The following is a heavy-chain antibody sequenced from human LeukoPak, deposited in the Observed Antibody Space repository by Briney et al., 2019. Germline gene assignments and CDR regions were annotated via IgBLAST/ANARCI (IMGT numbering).Heavy chain of an antibody. D-gene: IGHD6-19*01. V-gene: IGHV3-23*01. CDR3: AKCTTSGWSSDVMDV. CDR2: IIASGGST. J-gene: IGHJ6*02. CDR1: GFTFSTYT. Sequence: GGSLRLSCAASGFTFSTYTMTWVRQAPGKGLEWVSAIIASGGSTYYADSVKGRFTISRDNSKNTLYVLMNSLRAEDTAVYYCAKCTTSGWSSDVMDVWGQGTTVTVSS.